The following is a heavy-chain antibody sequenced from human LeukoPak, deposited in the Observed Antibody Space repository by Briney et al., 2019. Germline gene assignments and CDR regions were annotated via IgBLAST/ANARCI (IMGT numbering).Heavy chain of an antibody. CDR3: ARVLRYCSGGNCYSGGLGYMDV. CDR1: GFTLSNYN. J-gene: IGHJ6*03. Sequence: GGSLRLSCAASGFTLSNYNMNWVRQAPGKGLEWVSSISSSSSYLFFADSVKGRFTISRDNTKNSLYLQMNSLRAEDTAVYYCARVLRYCSGGNCYSGGLGYMDVWGKGTTVTISS. D-gene: IGHD2-15*01. CDR2: ISSSSSYL. V-gene: IGHV3-21*04.